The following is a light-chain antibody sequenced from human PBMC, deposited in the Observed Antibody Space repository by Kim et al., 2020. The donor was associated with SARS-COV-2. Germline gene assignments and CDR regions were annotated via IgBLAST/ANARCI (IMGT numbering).Light chain of an antibody. V-gene: IGKV3-20*01. Sequence: LSPGERATLSCRASQSVTGNYLAWYQQKPGQAPRPLLYGPSSRAPGVPDRFSASGSGPDFALTISRLEPEDFAVYYCQLYGNSPTFGPGTKVDIK. J-gene: IGKJ3*01. CDR3: QLYGNSPT. CDR2: GPS. CDR1: QSVTGNY.